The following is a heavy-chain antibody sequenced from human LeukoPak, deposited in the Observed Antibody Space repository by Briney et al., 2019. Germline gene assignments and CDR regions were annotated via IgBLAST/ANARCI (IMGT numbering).Heavy chain of an antibody. CDR2: ISYDGSNK. Sequence: GGSLRLSCAASGLTFSSYAMSWVRQAPGKGLEWVAVISYDGSNKYYADSVKGRFTISRDNSKNTLYLQMNSLRAEDKAVYYCAKEGMVYALKAIRWVYYFDYWGQGTLVTVSS. D-gene: IGHD2-8*01. V-gene: IGHV3-30*18. CDR3: AKEGMVYALKAIRWVYYFDY. CDR1: GLTFSSYA. J-gene: IGHJ4*02.